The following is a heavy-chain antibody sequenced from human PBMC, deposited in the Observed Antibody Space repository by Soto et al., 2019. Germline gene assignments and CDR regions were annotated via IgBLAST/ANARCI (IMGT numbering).Heavy chain of an antibody. CDR2: ISAYNGNT. J-gene: IGHJ6*02. D-gene: IGHD3-10*01. CDR1: GYTFTSYG. V-gene: IGHV1-18*01. CDR3: AYTGGYGSGSYYPIGYYYYGMDV. Sequence: GASVKVSCKASGYTFTSYGISWVRQAPGQGLEWMGWISAYNGNTNYAQKLQGRVTMTTDTSTSTAYMELRSLRSDDTAVYYCAYTGGYGSGSYYPIGYYYYGMDVRGQGTTVTVSS.